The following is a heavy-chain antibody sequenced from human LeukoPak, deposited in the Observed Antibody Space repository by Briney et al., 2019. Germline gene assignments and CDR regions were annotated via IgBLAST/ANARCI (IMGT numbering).Heavy chain of an antibody. D-gene: IGHD6-19*01. CDR2: ISYDGSNK. Sequence: PGGSLRLSCAVSGFTFSSYGMHWVRQAPGKGLEWVAVISYDGSNKYYADSVKGRFTISRDNSKNTPYLQMNSLRAEDTAVYYCAKDIGIAVAGTYYYYYGMDVWGQGTTVTVSS. CDR3: AKDIGIAVAGTYYYYYGMDV. J-gene: IGHJ6*02. V-gene: IGHV3-30*18. CDR1: GFTFSSYG.